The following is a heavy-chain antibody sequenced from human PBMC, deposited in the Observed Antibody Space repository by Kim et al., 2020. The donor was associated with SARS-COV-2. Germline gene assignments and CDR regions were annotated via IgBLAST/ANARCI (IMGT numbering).Heavy chain of an antibody. CDR2: ISYDGRDK. D-gene: IGHD3-3*01. Sequence: GGSLRLSCAASGFIFSNYPLHWVRQAPGKGLEWVAVISYDGRDKHYRDSVKGRFTISRDNSKNIVYLQMNSLRAEDTAVYYCARDSAFSAKYYFDFWGQGTLVTVSS. J-gene: IGHJ4*02. CDR3: ARDSAFSAKYYFDF. V-gene: IGHV3-30*04. CDR1: GFIFSNYP.